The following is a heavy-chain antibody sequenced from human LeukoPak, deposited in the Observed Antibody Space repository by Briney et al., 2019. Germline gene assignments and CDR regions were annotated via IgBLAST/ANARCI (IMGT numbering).Heavy chain of an antibody. Sequence: SETLSLTCTVSGGSISSSSYYWGWIRQPPGKGLEWIGSIYYSGSTYYNPSLKSRVTISVDTSKNQFSLKLSSVTAADTAVYYCAREESEGIAAAGLFDYWGQGTLVTVSS. V-gene: IGHV4-39*07. CDR3: AREESEGIAAAGLFDY. J-gene: IGHJ4*02. CDR2: IYYSGST. CDR1: GGSISSSSYY. D-gene: IGHD6-13*01.